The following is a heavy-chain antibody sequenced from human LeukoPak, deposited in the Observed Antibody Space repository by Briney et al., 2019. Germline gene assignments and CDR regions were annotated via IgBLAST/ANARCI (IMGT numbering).Heavy chain of an antibody. CDR1: GVSTSNYY. V-gene: IGHV4-59*01. CDR3: ARYIVSYPHDAFDI. D-gene: IGHD1-26*01. CDR2: IYYSGST. Sequence: SETLSLTCTVSGVSTSNYYWSWIRQPPGKGLEWIGSIYYSGSTYYNPSLKSRVTISVDTSKKQFSLKLSSVTAADTAFYYCARYIVSYPHDAFDIWGQGTMVTVSS. J-gene: IGHJ3*02.